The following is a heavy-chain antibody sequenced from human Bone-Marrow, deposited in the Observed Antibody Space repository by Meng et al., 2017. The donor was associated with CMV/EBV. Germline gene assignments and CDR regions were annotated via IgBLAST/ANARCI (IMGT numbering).Heavy chain of an antibody. V-gene: IGHV3-30*04. CDR2: VSYDGKNK. CDR1: GFTFMSYA. Sequence: GESLKISCAASGFTFMSYAMHWVRQTPGKGLEWVAVVSYDGKNKYYADSVKGRFTISRDNSKSTLYLQMNSLRAEDTAVYYCARIAAAALKPYYYGMDVWGQGTTVTVSS. CDR3: ARIAAAALKPYYYGMDV. D-gene: IGHD6-13*01. J-gene: IGHJ6*02.